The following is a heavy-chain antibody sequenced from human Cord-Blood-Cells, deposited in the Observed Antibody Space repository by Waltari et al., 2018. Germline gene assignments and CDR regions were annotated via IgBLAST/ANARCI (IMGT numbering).Heavy chain of an antibody. CDR3: ARLWKRSISSFDY. D-gene: IGHD6-6*01. J-gene: IGHJ4*02. V-gene: IGHV4-39*01. Sequence: QLQLQESGPGLVKPSETLSLTCTVSGGSISSSSYYWGWIRQPPGKGLEWIGSIYYGGSTYYNPSLKSRVTISVDTSKNQFSLKLSSGTAADTAVYYCARLWKRSISSFDYWGQGTLVTVSS. CDR1: GGSISSSSYY. CDR2: IYYGGST.